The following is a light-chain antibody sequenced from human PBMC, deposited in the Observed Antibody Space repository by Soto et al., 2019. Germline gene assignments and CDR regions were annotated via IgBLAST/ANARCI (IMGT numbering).Light chain of an antibody. V-gene: IGLV2-14*01. CDR2: KVT. CDR3: ASSKSESLYV. CDR1: SSDVGGNKY. Sequence: QSALTQPASVSGSPGQSITISCTGTSSDVGGNKYVSWYQQYPGKVPKLLINKVTNRPSGVSYRFSGSKSGNTASLTISALLDEEEADYFCASSKSESLYVFGTGTKVTV. J-gene: IGLJ1*01.